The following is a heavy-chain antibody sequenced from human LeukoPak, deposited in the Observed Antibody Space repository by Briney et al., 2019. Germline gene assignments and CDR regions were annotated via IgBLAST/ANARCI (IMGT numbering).Heavy chain of an antibody. J-gene: IGHJ6*02. Sequence: GGSLRLSCAASGFTFSSYGMHWVRQAPGKGLEWVAARSNDGSNKYYADSVKGRFTISRDNSKNTLYLQMNSLRAEDTAVYYCARAQEQEELSYYGMDVWGQGTTVTVSS. V-gene: IGHV3-30*03. CDR1: GFTFSSYG. CDR3: ARAQEQEELSYYGMDV. D-gene: IGHD1-26*01. CDR2: RSNDGSNK.